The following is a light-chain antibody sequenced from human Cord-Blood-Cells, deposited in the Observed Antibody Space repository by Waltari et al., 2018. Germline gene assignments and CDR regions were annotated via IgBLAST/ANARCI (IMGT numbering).Light chain of an antibody. J-gene: IGKJ3*01. V-gene: IGKV1-33*01. CDR3: QQYDNLFT. CDR1: QDISNY. Sequence: DIQMTQSPSSLYASVGDRVTITCQASQDISNYLNWYQQKPGKAPKLLIYDASNLETGVPSRFSGSGSGTDFTFTISSLQPEDNATYYCQQYDNLFTFGPGTKVDIK. CDR2: DAS.